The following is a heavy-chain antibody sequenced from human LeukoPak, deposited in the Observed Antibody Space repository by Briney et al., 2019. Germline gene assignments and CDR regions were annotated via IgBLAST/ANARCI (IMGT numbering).Heavy chain of an antibody. Sequence: GGSLRLSCAASGFTFSSYGMTWVRQAPGNGLEWVSGISGSGGSTYYEDSVKGRFTISRDNFKNTLYLQMNSLRAEDTAVYYCAKNSGGTCYSHLDYWGQGTLVTVSS. CDR2: ISGSGGST. CDR1: GFTFSSYG. J-gene: IGHJ4*02. CDR3: AKNSGGTCYSHLDY. D-gene: IGHD2-15*01. V-gene: IGHV3-23*01.